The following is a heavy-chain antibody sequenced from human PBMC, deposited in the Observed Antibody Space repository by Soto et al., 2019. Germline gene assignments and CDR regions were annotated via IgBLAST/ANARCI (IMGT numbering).Heavy chain of an antibody. CDR1: GGTFSSYT. V-gene: IGHV1-69*08. CDR2: IIPILGIA. CDR3: AREGLEGYCSGGSCYGFDY. J-gene: IGHJ4*02. Sequence: QVQLVQSGAEVKKPGSSVKVSCKASGGTFSSYTISWVRQAPGQGLEWMGRIIPILGIANYAQKFQGRVTITADKSTSPAYRELSSLRSEDTAVYYCAREGLEGYCSGGSCYGFDYWGQGTLVTVSS. D-gene: IGHD2-15*01.